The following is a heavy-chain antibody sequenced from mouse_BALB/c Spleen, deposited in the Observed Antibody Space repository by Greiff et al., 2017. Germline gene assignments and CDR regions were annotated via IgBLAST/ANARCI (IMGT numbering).Heavy chain of an antibody. D-gene: IGHD2-4*01. CDR1: GFSLTSYG. J-gene: IGHJ3*01. CDR3: ARQGDDYDVWFAY. V-gene: IGHV2-6-2*01. Sequence: QVQLKESGPDLVAPSQSLSITCTVSGFSLTSYGVHWVRQPPGKGLEWLVVIWSDGSTTYNSALKSRLSISKDNSKSQVFLKMNSLQTDDTAMYYCARQGDDYDVWFAYWGQGTLVTVSA. CDR2: IWSDGST.